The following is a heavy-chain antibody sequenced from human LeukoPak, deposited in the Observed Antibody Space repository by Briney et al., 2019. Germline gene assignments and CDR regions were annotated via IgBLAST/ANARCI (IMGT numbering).Heavy chain of an antibody. J-gene: IGHJ3*02. Sequence: PSETLSLTCTVSGGSLSSYYWSWIRQPPGKGLEWIGYIYYSGSTNYNPSLKSRVTISVDTSKNQFSLKLSSVTAADTAVYYCARGVGGSSWYGSVTFDIWGQGTMVTVSS. CDR2: IYYSGST. D-gene: IGHD6-13*01. CDR1: GGSLSSYY. CDR3: ARGVGGSSWYGSVTFDI. V-gene: IGHV4-59*01.